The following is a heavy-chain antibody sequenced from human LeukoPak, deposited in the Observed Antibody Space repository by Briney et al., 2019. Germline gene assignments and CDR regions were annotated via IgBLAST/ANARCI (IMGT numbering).Heavy chain of an antibody. CDR2: ISSSSSYI. CDR1: EFTFSNYA. CDR3: ARYSSGWYEFDY. V-gene: IGHV3-21*01. J-gene: IGHJ4*02. Sequence: GGSLRLSCAASEFTFSNYAMSWVRQAPGKGLEWVSSISSSSSYIYYADSVKGRFTISRDNSKNTLYLQMNSLRAEDTAVYYCARYSSGWYEFDYWGQGPLVTVSS. D-gene: IGHD6-19*01.